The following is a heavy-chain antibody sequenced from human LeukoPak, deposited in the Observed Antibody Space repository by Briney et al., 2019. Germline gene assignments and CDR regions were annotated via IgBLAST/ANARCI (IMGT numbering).Heavy chain of an antibody. V-gene: IGHV3-53*01. D-gene: IGHD5-24*01. CDR1: GFSVSSSF. Sequence: GGSLRLSCAASGFSVSSSFMSWVRQAPGRGLEWVSVIYSIGSTFYADSVKGRFTISRDNSKNTLFLQMNSLRAEDTAIYYCARTFRSGDGYKVGYFDYWGQGTLVTVSS. J-gene: IGHJ4*02. CDR2: IYSIGST. CDR3: ARTFRSGDGYKVGYFDY.